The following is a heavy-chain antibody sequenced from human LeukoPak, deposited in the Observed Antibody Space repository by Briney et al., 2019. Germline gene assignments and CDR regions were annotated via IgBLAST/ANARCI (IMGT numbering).Heavy chain of an antibody. V-gene: IGHV1-24*01. CDR3: ATGPLLRELKRGYAFDI. D-gene: IGHD1-26*01. Sequence: ASVKVSCKVSGYTLTELSMHWVRQAPGKGLEWVGGFDPEDGETIYAQKFQGRVTMTEDTSTDTAYMELSSLRSEDTAVYYCATGPLLRELKRGYAFDIWGQGTMVTVSS. CDR2: FDPEDGET. J-gene: IGHJ3*02. CDR1: GYTLTELS.